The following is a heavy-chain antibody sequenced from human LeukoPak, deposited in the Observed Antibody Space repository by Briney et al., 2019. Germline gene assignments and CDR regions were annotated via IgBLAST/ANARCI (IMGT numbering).Heavy chain of an antibody. V-gene: IGHV3-23*01. Sequence: PGGSLSLSCAASGFTFSDYEMNWVRQAPGKGLEWVSAISGNGVSAYYADSVKGRFTISRDNSKNTLYLQMNSLRAEDTAVYYCAKEPRGGSGSFDYSGQGTLVTVSS. J-gene: IGHJ4*02. CDR2: ISGNGVSA. D-gene: IGHD3-10*01. CDR3: AKEPRGGSGSFDY. CDR1: GFTFSDYE.